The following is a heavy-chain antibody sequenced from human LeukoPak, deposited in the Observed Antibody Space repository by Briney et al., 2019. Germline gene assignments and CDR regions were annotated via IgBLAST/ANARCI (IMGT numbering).Heavy chain of an antibody. D-gene: IGHD5-18*01. CDR1: GYTFTGYY. CDR2: INPNTGGT. Sequence: ASVKVSCKASGYTFTGYYMNWVRQAPGQGLEWMGRINPNTGGTNYARNFQGSVTMTRDTSITTVYMELSRLRSDDTAVYYCARYTAMVPFDYWGQGTLVTVSS. J-gene: IGHJ4*02. V-gene: IGHV1-2*06. CDR3: ARYTAMVPFDY.